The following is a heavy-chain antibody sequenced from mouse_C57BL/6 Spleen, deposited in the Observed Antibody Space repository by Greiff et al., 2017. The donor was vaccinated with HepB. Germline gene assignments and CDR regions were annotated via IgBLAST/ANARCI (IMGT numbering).Heavy chain of an antibody. CDR2: ISDGGSYT. Sequence: EVKVVESGGGLVKPGGSLKLSCAASGFTFSSYAMSWVRQTPEKRLEWVATISDGGSYTYYPDNVKGRFTISRDNAKNNLYLQMSHLKSEDTAMYYCARDRQLRLLDYWGQGTTLTVSS. J-gene: IGHJ2*01. V-gene: IGHV5-4*01. CDR3: ARDRQLRLLDY. D-gene: IGHD3-2*02. CDR1: GFTFSSYA.